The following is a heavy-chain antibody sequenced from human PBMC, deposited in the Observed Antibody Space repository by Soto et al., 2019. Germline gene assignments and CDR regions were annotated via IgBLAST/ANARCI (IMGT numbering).Heavy chain of an antibody. V-gene: IGHV4-59*08. J-gene: IGHJ3*01. CDR3: ARQWANDWNGRDFFDF. CDR1: GGSLRNYY. Sequence: QVQLQESGPGLVKPSETLSLTCTVSGGSLRNYYWSWIRQPPGKGLEWIGHIYYSGNTNYNPPLRSRVTMSVGTSKSQFSLTVTSVTAADTAVYYCARQWANDWNGRDFFDFWGQGTMVTVSS. CDR2: IYYSGNT. D-gene: IGHD1-1*01.